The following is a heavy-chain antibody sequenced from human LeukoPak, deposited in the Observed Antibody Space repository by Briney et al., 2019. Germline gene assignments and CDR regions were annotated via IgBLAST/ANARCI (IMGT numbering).Heavy chain of an antibody. V-gene: IGHV3-33*01. D-gene: IGHD5-18*01. Sequence: GGSLRLSCAASVFTFSSYGMHWVRQAPGKGLEWVAVIWYDGSNKYYADSVKGRFTISRDNSKNTLYLQMNSLRAEDTAVYYCARDISGGYSSFDYWGQGTLVTVSS. CDR2: IWYDGSNK. CDR1: VFTFSSYG. J-gene: IGHJ4*02. CDR3: ARDISGGYSSFDY.